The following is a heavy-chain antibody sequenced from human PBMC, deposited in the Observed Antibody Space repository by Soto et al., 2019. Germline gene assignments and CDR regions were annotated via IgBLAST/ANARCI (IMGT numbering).Heavy chain of an antibody. J-gene: IGHJ3*02. CDR2: IDTDDGET. V-gene: IGHV1-24*01. Sequence: ASVKVSCKVSGYTLTELSMHWVRQAPGKGLEWMGWIDTDDGETIYAQKVQGRVTMTTDTPTSTAYMELRSLRSDDTAVYYCARDRSPTIAANPPHDASDIWGQGTVVTVSS. CDR1: GYTLTELS. CDR3: ARDRSPTIAANPPHDASDI. D-gene: IGHD2-15*01.